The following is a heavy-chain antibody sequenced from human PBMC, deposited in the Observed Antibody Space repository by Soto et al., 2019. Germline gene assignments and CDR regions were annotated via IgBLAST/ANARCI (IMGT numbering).Heavy chain of an antibody. CDR1: GFTFSDYD. D-gene: IGHD1-7*01. V-gene: IGHV3-13*01. Sequence: EVQLVESGGGLVQPGGSLRLSCAASGFTFSDYDIHWVRQAAGKGLEWVSGIAISGDTNYAGSVTGRFNISRENARNSVYIQMNSLRAGDTAVYYCARERGTTGIRYFDLWGRGTLVTVSS. J-gene: IGHJ2*01. CDR3: ARERGTTGIRYFDL. CDR2: IAISGDT.